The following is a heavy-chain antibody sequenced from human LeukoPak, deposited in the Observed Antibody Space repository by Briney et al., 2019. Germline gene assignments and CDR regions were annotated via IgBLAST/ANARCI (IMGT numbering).Heavy chain of an antibody. CDR3: ARGYSNYYFDY. J-gene: IGHJ4*02. CDR1: EFTFSSYA. CDR2: ISGSGGST. D-gene: IGHD4-11*01. V-gene: IGHV3-23*01. Sequence: GGSLRLSCAASEFTFSSYAMSWVRQAPGKGLEWVSAISGSGGSTYYADSVKGRFTISRDNSKNTLYLQMNSLRADDTAVYYCARGYSNYYFDYWGQGTLVTVSS.